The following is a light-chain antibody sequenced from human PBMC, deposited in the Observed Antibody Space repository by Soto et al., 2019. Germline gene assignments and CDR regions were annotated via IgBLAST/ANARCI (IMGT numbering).Light chain of an antibody. V-gene: IGLV2-14*03. Sequence: QSALTQPASVSGSPGQSITISCTGTSSDVGGYNFVSWYQQHPGKAPILMISDVTNRPSGVSNRLSGSKSGNTASLTISGLQAEDEADYYCSSYTSSTTLYVFGTGTKLTVL. CDR3: SSYTSSTTLYV. CDR2: DVT. J-gene: IGLJ1*01. CDR1: SSDVGGYNF.